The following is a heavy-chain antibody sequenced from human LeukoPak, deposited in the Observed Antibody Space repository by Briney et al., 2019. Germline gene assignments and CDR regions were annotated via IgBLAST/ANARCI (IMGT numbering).Heavy chain of an antibody. CDR1: GGTFSSYA. CDR3: ARASGLTVTTFDY. Sequence: ASVKVSCKASGGTFSSYAISWVRQAPGQGLEWMGGIIPIFGTANYAQKFQGRVTITADESRSTAYMELSSLRSEDTAVYYCARASGLTVTTFDYWGQGTLVTVSS. CDR2: IIPIFGTA. J-gene: IGHJ4*02. V-gene: IGHV1-69*13. D-gene: IGHD4-17*01.